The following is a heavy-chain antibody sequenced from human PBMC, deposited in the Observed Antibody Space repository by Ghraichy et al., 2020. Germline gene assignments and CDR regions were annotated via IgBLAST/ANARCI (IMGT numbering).Heavy chain of an antibody. V-gene: IGHV4-59*01. CDR2: IYYSGST. Sequence: SQTLSLTCTVSGGSISSYYWSWIRQPPGKGLEWIGYIYYSGSTNYNPSLKSRVTISVDTSKNQFSLKLSSVTAADTAVYYCARVSYDILTGYYRQRWFDPWGQGTLVTVSS. CDR3: ARVSYDILTGYYRQRWFDP. D-gene: IGHD3-9*01. J-gene: IGHJ5*02. CDR1: GGSISSYY.